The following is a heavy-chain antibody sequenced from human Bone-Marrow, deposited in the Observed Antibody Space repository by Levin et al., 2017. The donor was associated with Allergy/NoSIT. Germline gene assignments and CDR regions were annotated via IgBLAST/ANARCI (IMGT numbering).Heavy chain of an antibody. CDR2: ITGSDSYI. CDR3: ARDENRGYCSGGSCYRVAFDI. D-gene: IGHD2-15*01. V-gene: IGHV3-21*01. Sequence: PGGSLRLSCVASGFTFSTYSMHWVRQAPGKGLEWVSSITGSDSYIYQADSARGRFTISRDNTKNSLYLQVDSLRAEDTAVYYCARDENRGYCSGGSCYRVAFDIWGQGTMVTVSS. CDR1: GFTFSTYS. J-gene: IGHJ3*02.